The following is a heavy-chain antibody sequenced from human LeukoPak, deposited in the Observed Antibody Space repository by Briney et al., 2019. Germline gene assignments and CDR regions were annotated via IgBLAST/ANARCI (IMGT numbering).Heavy chain of an antibody. CDR1: GYTFTSYG. CDR3: ARESGYSYGHPRFDY. V-gene: IGHV1-18*01. Sequence: ASVKVSCKASGYTFTSYGISWVRQAPGRGLEWMGWISAYNGNTNYAQKLQGRVTMTTDTSTSTAYMELRSLRSDDTAVYYCARESGYSYGHPRFDYWGQGTLVTVSS. CDR2: ISAYNGNT. D-gene: IGHD5-18*01. J-gene: IGHJ4*02.